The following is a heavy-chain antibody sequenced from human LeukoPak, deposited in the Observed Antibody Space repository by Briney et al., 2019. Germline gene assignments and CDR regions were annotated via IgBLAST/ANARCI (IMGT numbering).Heavy chain of an antibody. CDR3: AKGRKGGRGDAYHV. CDR1: GGSISSGTYY. Sequence: PSETLSLTCSVSGGSISSGTYYWSWFRQTGVEGLEWIGHISNTGITTYNPSLKSRLMMSLDTSKSQFSLILTSVTAADTAVYYCAKGRKGGRGDAYHVWGPGTRVTVSS. D-gene: IGHD1-14*01. V-gene: IGHV4-61*09. J-gene: IGHJ3*01. CDR2: ISNTGIT.